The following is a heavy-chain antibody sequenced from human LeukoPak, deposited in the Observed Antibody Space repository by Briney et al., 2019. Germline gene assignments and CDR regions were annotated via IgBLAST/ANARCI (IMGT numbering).Heavy chain of an antibody. CDR1: GESLSKYY. CDR2: INHRGST. J-gene: IGHJ4*02. V-gene: IGHV4-34*01. Sequence: SETLSLTCAAQGESLSKYYWTWIRQSPGKGLEWIGEINHRGSTNLNPSLKSRVTLSVDTSKHQFSLKLTSVTAADAAVYYCASSVGSTDYWGQGTLVTVSS. D-gene: IGHD1-26*01. CDR3: ASSVGSTDY.